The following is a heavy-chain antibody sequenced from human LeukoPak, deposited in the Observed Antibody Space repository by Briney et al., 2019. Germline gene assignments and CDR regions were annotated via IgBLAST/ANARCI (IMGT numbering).Heavy chain of an antibody. CDR2: INPNSGGT. CDR1: GYTFTGYY. Sequence: GASVKVSCKASGYTFTGYYMHWVRQAPGQGLEWMGWINPNSGGTNYAQKFQGRVTMTRDTSISTAYMELSRLRSDDTAVYYCARDLAVAAAGPMYYYYGMDVWGQGTTVTVSS. V-gene: IGHV1-2*02. J-gene: IGHJ6*02. CDR3: ARDLAVAAAGPMYYYYGMDV. D-gene: IGHD6-13*01.